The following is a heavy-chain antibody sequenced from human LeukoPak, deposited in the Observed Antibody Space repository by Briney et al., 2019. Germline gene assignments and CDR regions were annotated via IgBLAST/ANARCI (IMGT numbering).Heavy chain of an antibody. D-gene: IGHD4-17*01. CDR1: GGSISSYY. CDR2: IYYSGST. Sequence: SETLPLTCTVSGGSISSYYWSWIRQPPGKGLEWIGYIYYSGSTNYNPSLKSRVTISVDTSKNQFSLKLSSVTAADTAVYYCARVPTVTFFDYWGQGTLVTVSS. V-gene: IGHV4-59*12. J-gene: IGHJ4*02. CDR3: ARVPTVTFFDY.